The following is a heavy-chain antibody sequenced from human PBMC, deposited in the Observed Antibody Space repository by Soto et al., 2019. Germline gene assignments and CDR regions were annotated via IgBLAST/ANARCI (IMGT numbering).Heavy chain of an antibody. D-gene: IGHD3-10*01. Sequence: QVQLVQSGAEVKKPGSSVKVSCKASGGTFSSYTISWVRQAPGQGLEWMGRIIPILGIANYAQKFQGRVTITADKSTSTAYMELSSLRSEDTAVYYCARDFRGVRGVNSWGQGTLVTVSS. V-gene: IGHV1-69*08. CDR3: ARDFRGVRGVNS. CDR2: IIPILGIA. J-gene: IGHJ4*02. CDR1: GGTFSSYT.